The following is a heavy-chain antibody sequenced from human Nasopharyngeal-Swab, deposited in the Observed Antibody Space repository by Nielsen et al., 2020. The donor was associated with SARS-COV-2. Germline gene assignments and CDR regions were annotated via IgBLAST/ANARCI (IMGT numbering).Heavy chain of an antibody. Sequence: WIRQPPGKGLEWVSAISGSGGSTYYADSVKGRFTISRDNSKNTLYLQMNSLRAEDTAVYYCAKSVWFDPWGQGILVTVSS. CDR2: ISGSGGST. CDR3: AKSVWFDP. V-gene: IGHV3-23*01. J-gene: IGHJ5*02.